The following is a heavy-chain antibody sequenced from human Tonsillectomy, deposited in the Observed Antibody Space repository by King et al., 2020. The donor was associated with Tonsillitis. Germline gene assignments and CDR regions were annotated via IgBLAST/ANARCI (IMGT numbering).Heavy chain of an antibody. CDR1: GYTFTGYY. V-gene: IGHV1-2*02. CDR2: INPNSGGT. CDR3: ARVPDCSSTSCYFHFDY. Sequence: QLVQSGAEVKKPGASVKVSCKASGYTFTGYYMHWVRQAPGQGLEWMGWINPNSGGTNYAQKFQGRVTITRDTSISTAYMELSRLRSDDTAVYYCARVPDCSSTSCYFHFDYWGHGTLVTVSS. D-gene: IGHD2-2*01. J-gene: IGHJ4*01.